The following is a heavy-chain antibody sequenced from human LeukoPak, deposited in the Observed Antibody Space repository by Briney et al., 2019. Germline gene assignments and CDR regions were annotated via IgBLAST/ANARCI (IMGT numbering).Heavy chain of an antibody. V-gene: IGHV1-2*02. CDR2: INPNSGGT. Sequence: GASVKVSCKASGYTFTGYYMHWVRQAPGQGLEWMGWINPNSGGTNYAQKFQGRVTMTRDTSISTAYMELSRLRSDDTAVYYCAREIAVAGLGDAFDIWGQGKMVTVSS. J-gene: IGHJ3*02. CDR1: GYTFTGYY. CDR3: AREIAVAGLGDAFDI. D-gene: IGHD6-19*01.